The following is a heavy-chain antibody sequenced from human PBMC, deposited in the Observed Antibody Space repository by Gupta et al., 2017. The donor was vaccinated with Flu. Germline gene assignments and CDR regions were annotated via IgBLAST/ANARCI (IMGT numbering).Heavy chain of an antibody. CDR2: IYPDDSDT. V-gene: IGHV5-51*01. J-gene: IGHJ3*02. D-gene: IGHD6-19*01. CDR1: GYSFTSYW. CDR3: ARSWGSGRYRKEVGAFDI. Sequence: EVQLVQSGAEVIKPGESLKISCQTSGYSFTSYWIGWVRQMPGKGLEWMGIIYPDDSDTRYGPSFQDQVSLSADKSISTAYLQWSSLKASDTAIYYCARSWGSGRYRKEVGAFDIWGQGTMVTVSS.